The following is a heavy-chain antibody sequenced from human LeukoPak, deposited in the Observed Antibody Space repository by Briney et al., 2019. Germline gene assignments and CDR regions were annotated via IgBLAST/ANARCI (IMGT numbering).Heavy chain of an antibody. V-gene: IGHV1-18*01. D-gene: IGHD6-13*01. CDR3: ARDRTSSWYSPTPPFDY. J-gene: IGHJ4*02. Sequence: GASVKVSCKASGCTFTSYGISWVRQAPGQGLEWMGWISAYNGNTNYAQKLQGRVTMTTDTSTSTAYMELRSLRSDDTAVYYCARDRTSSWYSPTPPFDYWGQGTLVTVSS. CDR2: ISAYNGNT. CDR1: GCTFTSYG.